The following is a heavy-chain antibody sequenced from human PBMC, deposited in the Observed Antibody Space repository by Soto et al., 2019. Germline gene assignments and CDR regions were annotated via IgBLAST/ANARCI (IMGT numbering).Heavy chain of an antibody. CDR1: GGSISSYY. V-gene: IGHV4-59*01. J-gene: IGHJ4*02. D-gene: IGHD3-10*01. Sequence: SETLSLTCTVSGGSISSYYWSWIRQPPGKGLEWIGYIYYSGSTNYNPSVQGRFAISRDTSKNMVYLQMDTLRPEDTAVYYCALTFYSGSGSPEALGHWGQGTLVTVSS. CDR3: ALTFYSGSGSPEALGH. CDR2: IYYSGST.